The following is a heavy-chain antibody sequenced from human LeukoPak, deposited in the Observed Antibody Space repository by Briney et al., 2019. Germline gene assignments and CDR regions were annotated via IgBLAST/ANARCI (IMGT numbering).Heavy chain of an antibody. CDR1: GFTFSSYG. CDR3: AREGGSEGTIDY. Sequence: PGGSLRLSCAASGFTFSSYGMHWVRQAPGKGLEWVAVIWYDGSNKYYADSVKGRFTISRDNPKNTLYLQMNSLRAGDTAVYYCAREGGSEGTIDYWGQGTLVTVSS. CDR2: IWYDGSNK. V-gene: IGHV3-33*01. J-gene: IGHJ4*02. D-gene: IGHD3-10*01.